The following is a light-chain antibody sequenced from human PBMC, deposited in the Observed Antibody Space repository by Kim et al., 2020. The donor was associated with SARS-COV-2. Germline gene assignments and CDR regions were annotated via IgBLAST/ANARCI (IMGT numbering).Light chain of an antibody. CDR2: DGS. V-gene: IGLV2-14*03. CDR1: SSDGGGNNY. Sequence: GQAITSSCTGTSSDGGGNNYVSWYQQHPGKAPKIMIYDGSNRPSGVSNRFSGSKSGNTASLTISGRQAEDEADYYCSSYTSSSTYVFGTGTKVTVL. J-gene: IGLJ1*01. CDR3: SSYTSSSTYV.